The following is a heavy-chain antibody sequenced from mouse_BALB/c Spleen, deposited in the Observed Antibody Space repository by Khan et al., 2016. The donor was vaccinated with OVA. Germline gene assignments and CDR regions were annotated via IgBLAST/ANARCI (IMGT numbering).Heavy chain of an antibody. CDR2: INPSNGYT. CDR1: GYTFISYT. J-gene: IGHJ3*01. CDR3: VRDGAYHRNDGWFAY. V-gene: IGHV1-4*01. Sequence: VQLVESGAELARPGASVKMSCKASGYTFISYTIHWIKKRPGQGLEWIGYINPSNGYTNYNQKFKDKATLTTDKSSTTAYLQLSSLTSDDSAVYNCVRDGAYHRNDGWFAYWGQGTLVTGSA. D-gene: IGHD2-14*01.